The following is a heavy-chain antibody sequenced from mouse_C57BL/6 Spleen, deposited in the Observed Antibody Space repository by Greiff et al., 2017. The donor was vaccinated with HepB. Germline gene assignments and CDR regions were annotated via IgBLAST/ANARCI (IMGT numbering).Heavy chain of an antibody. CDR2: IHPSDSDT. J-gene: IGHJ1*03. D-gene: IGHD1-1*01. CDR3: AIDCGSRYGGYFDV. V-gene: IGHV1-74*01. CDR1: GYTFTSYW. Sequence: VQLQQPGAELVKPGASVKVSCKASGYTFTSYWMHWVKQRPGHGLEWIGRIHPSDSDTNYNQKFKGKATLTVNNSSSTAYLPLCSLTSEDTAVYYCAIDCGSRYGGYFDVWGTGTTVTVSS.